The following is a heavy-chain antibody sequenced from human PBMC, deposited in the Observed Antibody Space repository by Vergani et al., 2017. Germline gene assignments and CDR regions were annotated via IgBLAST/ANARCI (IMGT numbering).Heavy chain of an antibody. D-gene: IGHD3-22*01. CDR3: ARDYYYSSGYFALYYYYGMDV. CDR2: IWYDGSNK. V-gene: IGHV3-33*01. Sequence: QVQLVESGGGVVQPGRSLRLSCAASGFTFSSYGMHWVRQAPGKGLEWVAVIWYDGSNKYYADSVKGRFTISRDNSKNTLYLQMNSLRAEDTAVYYCARDYYYSSGYFALYYYYGMDVWGQGTTVTVSS. J-gene: IGHJ6*02. CDR1: GFTFSSYG.